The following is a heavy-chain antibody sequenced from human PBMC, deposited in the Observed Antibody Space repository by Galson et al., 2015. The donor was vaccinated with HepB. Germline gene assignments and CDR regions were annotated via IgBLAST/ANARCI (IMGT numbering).Heavy chain of an antibody. Sequence: SLRLSCAASGFTVSSNYMSWVRQAPGKGLEWVSVIYSGGSTYYADSVKGRFTISRDNSKNTLYLQMNSLRAEDTAVYYCARWGGLQGRYAFDIWGQGTMVTVSS. V-gene: IGHV3-53*01. CDR3: ARWGGLQGRYAFDI. CDR2: IYSGGST. CDR1: GFTVSSNY. D-gene: IGHD5-24*01. J-gene: IGHJ3*02.